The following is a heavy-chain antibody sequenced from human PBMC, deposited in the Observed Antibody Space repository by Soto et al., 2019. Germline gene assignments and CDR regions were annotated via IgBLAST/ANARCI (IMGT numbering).Heavy chain of an antibody. CDR2: INPNGGVT. CDR1: GDSFNDYY. Sequence: QVQLVQSGAEVRKPGASVTVSCRSSGDSFNDYYIHWVRQAPGQGFEWMGWINPNGGVTKYAQKVQGWVSMTRDTSNRTVYMQLSRLRSDDTAVYYCARESGGATATLDYYYFYMDVWGTGTTVTVSS. V-gene: IGHV1-2*04. J-gene: IGHJ6*03. CDR3: ARESGGATATLDYYYFYMDV. D-gene: IGHD1-26*01.